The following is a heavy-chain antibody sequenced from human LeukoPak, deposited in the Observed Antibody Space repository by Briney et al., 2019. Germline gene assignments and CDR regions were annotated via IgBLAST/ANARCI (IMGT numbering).Heavy chain of an antibody. CDR1: GYTLTELS. J-gene: IGHJ4*02. CDR3: ATYVDIVATHYFDY. CDR2: FDPEDGET. V-gene: IGHV1-24*01. Sequence: ASVKVSCKVSGYTLTELSMHWVRQAPGKGLEWMGGFDPEDGETIYAQKFQGRVTMTEDTSTDTAHMELSSLRSEDTAVYYCATYVDIVATHYFDYWGQGTLVTVSS. D-gene: IGHD5-12*01.